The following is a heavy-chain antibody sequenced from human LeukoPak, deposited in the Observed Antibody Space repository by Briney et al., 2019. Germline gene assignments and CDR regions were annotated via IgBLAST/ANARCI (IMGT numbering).Heavy chain of an antibody. D-gene: IGHD6-13*01. V-gene: IGHV3-11*05. CDR3: ARGYPLSTTAAGTYFQH. CDR1: GFTFSDYY. CDR2: ISSSSSYT. J-gene: IGHJ1*01. Sequence: LGGSLRLSCAASGFTFSDYYMSWIRQAPGKGLEWVSYISSSSSYTNYADSVKGRFTISRDNAKNSLYLQMNSLRAEDTAVYYCARGYPLSTTAAGTYFQHWGQGTLVTVSS.